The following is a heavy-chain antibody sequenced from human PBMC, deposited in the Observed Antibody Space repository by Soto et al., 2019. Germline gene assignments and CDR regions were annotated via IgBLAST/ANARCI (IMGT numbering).Heavy chain of an antibody. D-gene: IGHD3-3*01. CDR1: GGTFSSYA. Sequence: VASVKVSCKASGGTFSSYAISWVRQAPGQGLEWMGGIIPIFGTANYAQKFQGRVTITADKSTSTAYMELSSLRSEDTAVYYCAREGAHEGSGYHRQFDYWGQGTLVTVSS. CDR2: IIPIFGTA. V-gene: IGHV1-69*06. CDR3: AREGAHEGSGYHRQFDY. J-gene: IGHJ4*02.